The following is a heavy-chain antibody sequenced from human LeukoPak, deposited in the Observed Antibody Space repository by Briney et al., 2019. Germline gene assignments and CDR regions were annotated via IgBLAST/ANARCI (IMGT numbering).Heavy chain of an antibody. D-gene: IGHD3-10*01. CDR3: AKDYANYYGSGIGGFDY. CDR1: GLTFSSYA. Sequence: GGSLRLSCAASGLTFSSYAMSWVRQAPGKGLEWVSAISGSGASTFYADSVKGRFTISRDKSNNTLYLQMNSLRAEDTAVYYCAKDYANYYGSGIGGFDYWGQGTLVTVSS. CDR2: ISGSGAST. J-gene: IGHJ4*02. V-gene: IGHV3-23*01.